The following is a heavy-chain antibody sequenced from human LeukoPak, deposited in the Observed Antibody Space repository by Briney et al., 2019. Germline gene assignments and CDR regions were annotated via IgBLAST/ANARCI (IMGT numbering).Heavy chain of an antibody. CDR2: FIPIFGTA. CDR3: ARDRCSGGSCYSGRWNWFDP. D-gene: IGHD2-15*01. CDR1: GGTFTIYA. J-gene: IGHJ5*02. Sequence: SVKLSFNASGGTFTIYAISWVRQAPGQGLGWMGGFIPIFGTANYAQKFQGRVTITADESTSTAYLELSSLRSEDTAVYYCARDRCSGGSCYSGRWNWFDPWGQGTLVTVSP. V-gene: IGHV1-69*13.